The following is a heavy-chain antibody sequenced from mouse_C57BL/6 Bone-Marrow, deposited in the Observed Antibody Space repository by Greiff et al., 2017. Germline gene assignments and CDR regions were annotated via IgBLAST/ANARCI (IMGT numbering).Heavy chain of an antibody. V-gene: IGHV7-3*01. CDR2: IRNKANGYTT. CDR1: GFTFTDYY. Sequence: EVKLQESGGGLVQPGGSLSLSCAASGFTFTDYYMSWVRQPPGKALEWLGFIRNKANGYTTEYSASVKGRFTISRDNSQSILYLQMNALRAEDSATYYCARPPLYYGSSYWYFDVWGTGTTVTVSS. CDR3: ARPPLYYGSSYWYFDV. J-gene: IGHJ1*03. D-gene: IGHD1-1*01.